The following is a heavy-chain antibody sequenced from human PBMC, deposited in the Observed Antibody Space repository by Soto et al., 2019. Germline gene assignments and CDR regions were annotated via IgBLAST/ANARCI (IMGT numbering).Heavy chain of an antibody. CDR3: ARQGTTDYFYYYGLDV. D-gene: IGHD4-4*01. V-gene: IGHV5-10-1*01. Sequence: GESLKISCRGSGYTFTDYWISWVRQMPGKGLEWMGRIDPSDSYTNYSPSFQGHVTISADKSISAAYLQWSSLKASDTAMYYCARQGTTDYFYYYGLDVWGQGTTVTVSS. J-gene: IGHJ6*02. CDR2: IDPSDSYT. CDR1: GYTFTDYW.